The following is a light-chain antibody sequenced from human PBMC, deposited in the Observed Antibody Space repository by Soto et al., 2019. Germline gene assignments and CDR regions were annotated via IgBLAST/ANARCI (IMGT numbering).Light chain of an antibody. Sequence: QAVVTQSPSASASLGASVKLTCTLSSGHSKYAIAWHQQQPEKGPRYLMRLNSDGRHIKGDGIPDRFSGSSSGAERYLSISSLQSEDEADYYCQTWGTGFQVFGTGTKVTVL. CDR3: QTWGTGFQV. J-gene: IGLJ1*01. CDR1: SGHSKYA. CDR2: LNSDGRH. V-gene: IGLV4-69*01.